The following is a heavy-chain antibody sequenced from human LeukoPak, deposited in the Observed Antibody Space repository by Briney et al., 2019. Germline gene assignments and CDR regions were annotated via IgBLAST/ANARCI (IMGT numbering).Heavy chain of an antibody. Sequence: SETLSLTCAVYGGSFSGYYWSWIRQPPGKGLEWIGEINHSGSTNYNPSLKSRVTISVDTSKNQFSLQLNSVTPEDTAVYYCARDVRSSSRGIDYWGQGTLVTVSS. CDR1: GGSFSGYY. CDR2: INHSGST. V-gene: IGHV4-34*01. CDR3: ARDVRSSSRGIDY. D-gene: IGHD6-13*01. J-gene: IGHJ4*02.